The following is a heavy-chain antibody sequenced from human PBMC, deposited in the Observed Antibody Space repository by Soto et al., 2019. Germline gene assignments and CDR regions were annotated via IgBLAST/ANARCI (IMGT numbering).Heavy chain of an antibody. CDR2: ISAYNGNT. Sequence: QVQLVQSGAEVKKPGASVKVSCKASGYTFTSYGIGWVRQAPGQGLEWMGWISAYNGNTHYAQKLQGRVTMTTDTSTSTAYMELRSLRSDDTAVYYCAREGVLRFLEWLSRGYYGMDVWGQGTTVTVSS. CDR3: AREGVLRFLEWLSRGYYGMDV. J-gene: IGHJ6*02. CDR1: GYTFTSYG. D-gene: IGHD3-3*01. V-gene: IGHV1-18*04.